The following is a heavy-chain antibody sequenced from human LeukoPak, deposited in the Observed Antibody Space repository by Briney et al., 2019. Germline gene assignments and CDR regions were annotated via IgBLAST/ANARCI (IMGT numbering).Heavy chain of an antibody. J-gene: IGHJ3*02. D-gene: IGHD1-26*01. CDR1: GGSISSYY. CDR2: IHSTGST. Sequence: SETLSLTCTVSGGSISSYYWSWIRQPAGKGLEWIGRIHSTGSTNYNPSLKSRVTMSVDMSKNQFSLKLSSVTAAGTAVYYCARVRQVVGDTDDGFDIWGQGTMVTVSS. V-gene: IGHV4-4*07. CDR3: ARVRQVVGDTDDGFDI.